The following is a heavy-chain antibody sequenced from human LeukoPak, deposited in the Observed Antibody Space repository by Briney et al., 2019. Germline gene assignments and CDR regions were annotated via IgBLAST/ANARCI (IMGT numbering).Heavy chain of an antibody. CDR1: GYTFTSYY. Sequence: GASVKVSCKASGYTFTSYYMHWVRQAPGQGLEWMGIINPSGGSTSYAQKFQGRVTMTRDMSTSTVYMELSSLRSEDTAVYYCASHPLWNDGIYNWFDPWGQGTLVTVSS. V-gene: IGHV1-46*01. J-gene: IGHJ5*02. CDR2: INPSGGST. CDR3: ASHPLWNDGIYNWFDP. D-gene: IGHD1-1*01.